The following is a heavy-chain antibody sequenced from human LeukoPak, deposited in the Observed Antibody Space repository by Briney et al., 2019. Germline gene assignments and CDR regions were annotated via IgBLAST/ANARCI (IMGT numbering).Heavy chain of an antibody. D-gene: IGHD1-26*01. J-gene: IGHJ6*03. CDR3: ARLSVIVGSTLEYYYYYMDV. Sequence: PSETLSLTCTVSGGSSSISSYYWGWIRQAPGKGLEWIGSVYYNGRTYYTPSLESRVTMSVDTSKNHFSLKLTSVTAADTAVYYCARLSVIVGSTLEYYYYYMDVWGQGTTVTVSS. V-gene: IGHV4-39*07. CDR2: VYYNGRT. CDR1: GGSSSISSYY.